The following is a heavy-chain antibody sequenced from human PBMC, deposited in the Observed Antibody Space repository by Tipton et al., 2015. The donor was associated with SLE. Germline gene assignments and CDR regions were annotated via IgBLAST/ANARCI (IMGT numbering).Heavy chain of an antibody. J-gene: IGHJ5*02. CDR2: IYYTGTT. CDR3: ARDDSSAVDP. D-gene: IGHD3-22*01. Sequence: TLSLTCSVSGDPISDGDYFWGWVRRAPGKGPEWIGSIYYTGTTYDSPSLESRVTMSVDTSKSEFSLKLSSVTAADTAVYYCARDDSSAVDPWGQGTLVTVSS. CDR1: GDPISDGDYF. V-gene: IGHV4-39*07.